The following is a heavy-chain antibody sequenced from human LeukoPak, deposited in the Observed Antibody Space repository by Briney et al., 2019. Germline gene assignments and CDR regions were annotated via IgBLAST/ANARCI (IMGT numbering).Heavy chain of an antibody. D-gene: IGHD6-13*01. CDR3: ARGKLAAPGRTGYNWFDP. Sequence: PGGSLRLSCAASGFTFTNYGMNWVRQAPGKGLEWVSTISASGDITYYADSVKGRFTISRDNSKNALYLQVSGLRADDTAIYYCARGKLAAPGRTGYNWFDPWGQGTLVTVSS. J-gene: IGHJ5*02. V-gene: IGHV3-23*01. CDR2: ISASGDIT. CDR1: GFTFTNYG.